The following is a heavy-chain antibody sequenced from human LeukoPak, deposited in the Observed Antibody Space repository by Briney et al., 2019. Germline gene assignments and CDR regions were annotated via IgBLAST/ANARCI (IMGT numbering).Heavy chain of an antibody. J-gene: IGHJ4*02. CDR1: GFSFSNSW. CDR2: IRQSGSEK. Sequence: PGGSLRLSCAASGFSFSNSWMSWVRQAPGKGLEWVANIRQSGSEKYYVESVKGRFTISRDNAKNSLYLQMNSLRAEDTAVYYCARDSTGNGLEYWGQGTLVTVSS. V-gene: IGHV3-7*01. CDR3: ARDSTGNGLEY. D-gene: IGHD1-1*01.